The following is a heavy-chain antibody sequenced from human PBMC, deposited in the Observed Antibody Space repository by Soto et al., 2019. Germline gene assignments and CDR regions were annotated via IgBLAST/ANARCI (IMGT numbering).Heavy chain of an antibody. Sequence: SETLSLTCTVSGGSISSGDYYWSWIRQPPGKGLEWIGYIYYSGSTYYNPSLKSRVTISVDTSKNQFSLKLSSVTAADTAVYYCAREVAAAGTRYFDYWGQGTLVTVPQ. CDR3: AREVAAAGTRYFDY. V-gene: IGHV4-30-4*01. J-gene: IGHJ4*02. CDR1: GGSISSGDYY. CDR2: IYYSGST. D-gene: IGHD6-13*01.